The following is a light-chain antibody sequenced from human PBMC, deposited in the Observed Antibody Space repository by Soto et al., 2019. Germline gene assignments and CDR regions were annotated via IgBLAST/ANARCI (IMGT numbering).Light chain of an antibody. CDR1: QNIRTN. V-gene: IGKV3-15*01. J-gene: IGKJ2*03. CDR2: VAS. Sequence: EIVMTQSPATLTVSPGERASLSCRASQNIRTNLAWYQLKPGQAPRLLIYVASTRAAGIPARFSGSGSGTEFTLTIDSLQSEDFAVYYCQQYYYWPANSFGQGTKLEIK. CDR3: QQYYYWPANS.